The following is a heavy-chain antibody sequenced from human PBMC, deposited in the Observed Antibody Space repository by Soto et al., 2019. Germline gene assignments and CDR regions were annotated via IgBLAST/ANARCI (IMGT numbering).Heavy chain of an antibody. Sequence: PGGSLRLSCAASGFTFSSYGMHWVHQAPGKGLEWVAVISYDGSNKYYADSVKGRFTISRDNSKNTLYLQMNSLRAEDTAVYYCAKETNLPGIAVAGPVTPYYYYGMDVWGQGTTVTVSS. V-gene: IGHV3-30*18. CDR3: AKETNLPGIAVAGPVTPYYYYGMDV. CDR2: ISYDGSNK. D-gene: IGHD6-19*01. J-gene: IGHJ6*02. CDR1: GFTFSSYG.